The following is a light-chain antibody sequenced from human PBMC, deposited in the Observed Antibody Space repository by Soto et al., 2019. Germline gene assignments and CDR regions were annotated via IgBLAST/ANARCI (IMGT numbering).Light chain of an antibody. J-gene: IGLJ3*02. Sequence: QSVLTQPPSASETPGQRVTISCSGSNSNIGNNAVNWYQQLPGAAPKLLIYTNNKRPSGVPDRFSGSKSGTSASLAISGLQSEDEADYYCTAWDDSLNVVMFGGGTQLTVL. CDR1: NSNIGNNA. CDR3: TAWDDSLNVVM. V-gene: IGLV1-44*01. CDR2: TNN.